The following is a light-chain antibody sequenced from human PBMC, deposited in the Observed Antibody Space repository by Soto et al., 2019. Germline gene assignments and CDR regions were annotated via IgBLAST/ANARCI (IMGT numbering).Light chain of an antibody. CDR3: NSYTSSGTYV. Sequence: QSVLPQPPSVSGSPGQSVTISCTGTSSDVGSYNRVSWYQQPPGTAPKLMIYEVSNRPSGVPDRFSGSKSGNTASLTISGLQAEDEADYYCNSYTSSGTYVFGTGTKLTVL. J-gene: IGLJ1*01. CDR1: SSDVGSYNR. CDR2: EVS. V-gene: IGLV2-18*02.